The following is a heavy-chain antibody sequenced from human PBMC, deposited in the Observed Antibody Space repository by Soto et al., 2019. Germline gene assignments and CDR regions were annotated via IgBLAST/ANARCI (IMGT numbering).Heavy chain of an antibody. D-gene: IGHD1-7*01. Sequence: SETLSLTCAVYGGSFSGYYWSWIRQPPGKGLEWIGEINHSGSTNYNPSLKSRVTISVDTSKNQFYLKLSSVTAADTAVYYCARVGVGTRGGYYYYYGMDVWGQGTKVTVS. CDR1: GGSFSGYY. CDR2: INHSGST. V-gene: IGHV4-34*01. J-gene: IGHJ6*02. CDR3: ARVGVGTRGGYYYYYGMDV.